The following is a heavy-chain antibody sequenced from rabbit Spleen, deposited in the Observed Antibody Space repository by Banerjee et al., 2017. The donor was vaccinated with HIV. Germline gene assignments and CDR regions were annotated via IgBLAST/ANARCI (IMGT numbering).Heavy chain of an antibody. CDR1: GFSFSSSDY. Sequence: QSLEESGGDLVKPGASLTLTCTASGFSFSSSDYMCWVRQAPGKGLEWIACIYTSSGSTVTHYANWAKGRFTISKTSSTTVTLQMTSLTAADTATYFCARNYVNAFDPWGQGTLVTVS. CDR3: ARNYVNAFDP. J-gene: IGHJ2*01. CDR2: IYTSSGSTVT. V-gene: IGHV1S40*01. D-gene: IGHD1-1*01.